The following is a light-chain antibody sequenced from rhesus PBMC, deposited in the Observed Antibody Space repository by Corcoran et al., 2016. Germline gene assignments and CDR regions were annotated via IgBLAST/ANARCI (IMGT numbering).Light chain of an antibody. J-gene: IGKJ1*01. CDR1: QSISSL. CDR2: KAS. CDR3: QLYNNAPPT. V-gene: IGKV1-16*01. Sequence: DIQMTQSPSSLSASLGDKVTITCQARQSISSLSAWYQQKPGKAPKPLIYKASSLESGVPSRFRGSGSGTEFTLTISSLQPEYLATYYCQLYNNAPPTFGQGAKVEIK.